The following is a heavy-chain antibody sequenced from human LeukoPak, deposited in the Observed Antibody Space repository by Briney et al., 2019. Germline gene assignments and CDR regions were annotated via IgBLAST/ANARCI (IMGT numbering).Heavy chain of an antibody. CDR2: IYYSGST. J-gene: IGHJ5*02. D-gene: IGHD6-13*01. CDR1: GGSISSGGYY. V-gene: IGHV4-31*03. Sequence: SQTLSLTCTVSGGSISSGGYYWSWIRQHPGKGLEWIGYIYYSGSTYYNPSLKSRVTISVDTSKNQFSLKLSSVTAADTAVYYCARELGWQQLSPPGFDPWGQGTLVTVSS. CDR3: ARELGWQQLSPPGFDP.